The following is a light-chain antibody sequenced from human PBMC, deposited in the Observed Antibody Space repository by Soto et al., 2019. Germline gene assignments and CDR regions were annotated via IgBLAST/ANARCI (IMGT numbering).Light chain of an antibody. CDR3: QQRSNWPT. J-gene: IGKJ5*01. V-gene: IGKV3-11*01. CDR2: DAS. Sequence: EIVLTQSPATLSLSPGERATLSCRASQSVSSYLAWYQQKPGQAPRLLIYDASNRATGIPARFSGSGSGTDFTLNISSLAPEDFAVYYCQQRSNWPTFGQGTRLEIK. CDR1: QSVSSY.